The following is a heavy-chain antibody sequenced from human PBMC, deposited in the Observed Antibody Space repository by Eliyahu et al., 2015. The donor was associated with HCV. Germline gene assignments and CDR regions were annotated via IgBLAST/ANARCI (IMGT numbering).Heavy chain of an antibody. D-gene: IGHD1-26*01. V-gene: IGHV5-51*01. CDR1: GXSIYGYW. CDR3: ARLGAEGGREAYDI. Sequence: EVQLVQSGAEVKKPGESLRISCRPSGXSIYGYWILWVRXMPGEGLEWMGLIYPDDSRTTYSPSFQGHVTMSVDKSISTAYLQWTSLKVSDTAMYYCARLGAEGGREAYDIWGQGTMVIVSS. CDR2: IYPDDSRT. J-gene: IGHJ3*02.